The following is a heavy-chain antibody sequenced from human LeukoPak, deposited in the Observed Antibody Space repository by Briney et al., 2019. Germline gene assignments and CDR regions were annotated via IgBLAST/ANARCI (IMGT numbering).Heavy chain of an antibody. V-gene: IGHV3-15*01. CDR3: TTQFGETPFDY. J-gene: IGHJ4*02. CDR1: GFTFSSYA. Sequence: GGSLRLSCAASGFTFSSYAMSWVRQAPGKGLEWVGRIKSKTDGGTTDYAAPVKGRFTISRDDSKNTLYLQMNSLKTEDTAVYYCTTQFGETPFDYWGQGTLVTVSS. D-gene: IGHD3-10*01. CDR2: IKSKTDGGTT.